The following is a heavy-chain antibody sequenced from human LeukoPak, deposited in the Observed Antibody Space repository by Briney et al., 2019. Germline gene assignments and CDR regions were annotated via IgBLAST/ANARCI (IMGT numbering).Heavy chain of an antibody. J-gene: IGHJ6*03. Sequence: GGSLRLSCAASGFTFGNFAMRWVRQVPGKGLEWVSAINSDGDGTYYAASVKGRFIITRDNSENTVYLQMNNLRAEDTALYFCAKAGTDGLTHNNYYMDVWGKGTTVTVSS. CDR3: AKAGTDGLTHNNYYMDV. D-gene: IGHD5-24*01. CDR2: INSDGDGT. V-gene: IGHV3-23*01. CDR1: GFTFGNFA.